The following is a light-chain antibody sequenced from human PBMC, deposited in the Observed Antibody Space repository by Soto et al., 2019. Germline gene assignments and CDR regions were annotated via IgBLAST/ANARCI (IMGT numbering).Light chain of an antibody. J-gene: IGKJ3*01. V-gene: IGKV1-6*01. CDR1: QTISVY. CDR2: TAS. Sequence: IQMTQSPSSLSASVGDTVIITCRASQTISVYLNWYQQIAGKAPKLLIYTASTLQTGVPSRFSGSGSGAYFTLTISSLQPEDFATYYCFQDYNYPRTFGPGTKVDIK. CDR3: FQDYNYPRT.